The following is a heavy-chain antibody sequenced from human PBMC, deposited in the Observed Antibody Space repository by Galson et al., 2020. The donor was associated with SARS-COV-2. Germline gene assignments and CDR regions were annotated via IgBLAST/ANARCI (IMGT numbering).Heavy chain of an antibody. CDR3: ARSPVAPAAYYFDY. D-gene: IGHD2-2*01. J-gene: IGHJ4*02. Sequence: SQTLSLTCAISGDSVSSNSAAWNWISQSPSRGLEWLGRTYYRSTWSYDYAVSVKSRITINPDTSKNQFSLQLNSVTPEDTAVYYCARSPVAPAAYYFDYWGQGTLVTVSS. CDR1: GDSVSSNSAA. CDR2: TYYRSTWSY. V-gene: IGHV6-1*01.